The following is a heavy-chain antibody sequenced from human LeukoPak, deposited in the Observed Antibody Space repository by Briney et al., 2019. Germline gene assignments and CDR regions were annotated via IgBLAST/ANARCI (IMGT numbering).Heavy chain of an antibody. CDR1: GGSFSGYY. CDR2: INHSGST. D-gene: IGHD6-13*01. V-gene: IGHV4-34*01. Sequence: SETLSHTCAVYGGSFSGYYWSWIRQPPGKGLEWIGEINHSGSTNYNPSLKSRVTISVDTSKNQFSLKLSSVTAADTAVYYCATHGKYSSSWRAPRYGMDVWGQGTTVTVSS. J-gene: IGHJ6*02. CDR3: ATHGKYSSSWRAPRYGMDV.